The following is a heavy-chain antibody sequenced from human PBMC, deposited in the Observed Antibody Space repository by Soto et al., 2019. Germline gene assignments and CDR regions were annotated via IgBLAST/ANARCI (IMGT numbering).Heavy chain of an antibody. CDR1: GFTFSSYA. CDR2: ISGSGGST. D-gene: IGHD6-19*01. CDR3: AKGRQWLVLGYFDY. J-gene: IGHJ4*02. Sequence: PGGSLRLSCAASGFTFSSYAMSWVRQAPGRGLEWVSAISGSGGSTYYADSVKGRFTISRDNSKNTLYLQMNSLRAEDTAVYYCAKGRQWLVLGYFDYWGQGTLVTVSS. V-gene: IGHV3-23*01.